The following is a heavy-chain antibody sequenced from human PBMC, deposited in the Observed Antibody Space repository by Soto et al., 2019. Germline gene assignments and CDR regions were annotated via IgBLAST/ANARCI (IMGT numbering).Heavy chain of an antibody. V-gene: IGHV3-48*03. CDR3: ARGLRNYYDRSGLHY. CDR1: EFTFSNYE. Sequence: GGSLRLSCVGSEFTFSNYEMNWVRQVPGKGLEWVSYISYTGSTIYYADSVRGRFTISRDNSKNSLYLQMNSLRAEDTAVYYCARGLRNYYDRSGLHYWGQGTLVTVSS. CDR2: ISYTGSTI. J-gene: IGHJ4*02. D-gene: IGHD3-22*01.